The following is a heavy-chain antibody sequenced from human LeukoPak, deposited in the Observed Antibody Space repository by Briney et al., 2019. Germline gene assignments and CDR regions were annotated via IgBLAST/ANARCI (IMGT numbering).Heavy chain of an antibody. D-gene: IGHD6-6*01. CDR2: INPNSGGT. V-gene: IGHV1-2*02. Sequence: ASVKVSCKASGYTFTGYYVHWVRQAPGQGLEWMGWINPNSGGTNYAQKFQGRVTMTRDTSISTAYMELSRLRSDDTAVYYCARVTVQYSSSLGYWGQGTLVTVSS. CDR3: ARVTVQYSSSLGY. J-gene: IGHJ4*02. CDR1: GYTFTGYY.